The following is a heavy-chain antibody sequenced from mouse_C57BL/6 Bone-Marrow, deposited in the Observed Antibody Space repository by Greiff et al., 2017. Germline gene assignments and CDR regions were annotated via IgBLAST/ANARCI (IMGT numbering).Heavy chain of an antibody. V-gene: IGHV5-6*01. D-gene: IGHD2-4*01. CDR1: GFTFSSYG. CDR3: ARPLYYDYDVDY. Sequence: EVKLVESGGDLVKPGGSLKLSCAASGFTFSSYGMSWVRQTPDKRLEWVATISSGGSYTYYPDSVKGRFTISRDNAKNTLYLQMSSLKSEDTAMYYCARPLYYDYDVDYWGQGTSVTVSS. CDR2: ISSGGSYT. J-gene: IGHJ4*01.